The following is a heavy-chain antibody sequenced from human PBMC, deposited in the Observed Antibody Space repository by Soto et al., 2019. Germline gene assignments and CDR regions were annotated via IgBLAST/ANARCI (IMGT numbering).Heavy chain of an antibody. CDR3: AKDKRGCSGGSCYSGRLQGDAFDV. Sequence: SLRLSCAASGFTFDDYAMHWVRQAPGKGLDWVSGISWNSGSIGYADSVKGRFTISRDNAKNSLYLQMNSLRAEDTALYYCAKDKRGCSGGSCYSGRLQGDAFDVWGQGTMVTVSS. J-gene: IGHJ3*01. V-gene: IGHV3-9*01. D-gene: IGHD2-15*01. CDR2: ISWNSGSI. CDR1: GFTFDDYA.